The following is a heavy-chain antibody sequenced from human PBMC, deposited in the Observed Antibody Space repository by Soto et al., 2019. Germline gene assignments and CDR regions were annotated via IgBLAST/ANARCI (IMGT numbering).Heavy chain of an antibody. D-gene: IGHD5-12*01. CDR1: GFTFSNYG. CDR3: AKTGESGYDWGWFDP. J-gene: IGHJ5*02. CDR2: ISYDGSNK. V-gene: IGHV3-30*18. Sequence: QVQLVESGGGVVQPGRSLRLSCAASGFTFSNYGMHWVRQAPGKGLEWVAVISYDGSNKHYADSVQGRFTISRDNSKNTLYLQMNSLRAEDTAVYYCAKTGESGYDWGWFDPWGQGTLVTFSS.